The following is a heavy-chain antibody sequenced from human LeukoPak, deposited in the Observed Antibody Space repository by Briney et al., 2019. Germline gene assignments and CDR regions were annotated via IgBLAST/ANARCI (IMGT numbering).Heavy chain of an antibody. CDR1: GGSFSGYY. J-gene: IGHJ5*02. V-gene: IGHV4-34*01. D-gene: IGHD3-16*02. CDR3: ARGNYDYAWGSYRYHNWFDP. Sequence: SETLSLTCAVYGGSFSGYYWSWIRQPPGKGLEWIGEINHSGSTNYNPSLKSRVTISVDTSKNQFSLKLSSVTAADTAVYYCARGNYDYAWGSYRYHNWFDPWGQGTLVTVSS. CDR2: INHSGST.